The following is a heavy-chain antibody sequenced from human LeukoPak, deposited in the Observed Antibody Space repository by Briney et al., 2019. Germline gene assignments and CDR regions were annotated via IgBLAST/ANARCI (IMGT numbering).Heavy chain of an antibody. CDR1: GFTFSTYG. V-gene: IGHV3-23*01. J-gene: IGHJ4*02. Sequence: GGSLRLSCAASGFTFSTYGMTWVRQAPGKGLEWVSGISGSGGSTYYADSVKGRFTISRDNSKNTLYLQVNSLRVEDTAVYFCAKDWGYWGQGTLVTVSS. CDR2: ISGSGGST. CDR3: AKDWGY. D-gene: IGHD3-16*01.